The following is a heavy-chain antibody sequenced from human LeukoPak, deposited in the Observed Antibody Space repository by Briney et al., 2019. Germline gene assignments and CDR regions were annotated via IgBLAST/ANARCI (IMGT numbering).Heavy chain of an antibody. CDR1: GYTFTGYY. V-gene: IGHV1-2*02. Sequence: ASVKVSCKASGYTFTGYYMHWVRQAPGQGLEWMGWINPSSGGTNYAQKFQGRVTMTRDTSISTAYMELSRLRSDDTAVYYCARDVDIVATMPSGMDVWGQGTTVTVSS. CDR3: ARDVDIVATMPSGMDV. CDR2: INPSSGGT. J-gene: IGHJ6*02. D-gene: IGHD5-12*01.